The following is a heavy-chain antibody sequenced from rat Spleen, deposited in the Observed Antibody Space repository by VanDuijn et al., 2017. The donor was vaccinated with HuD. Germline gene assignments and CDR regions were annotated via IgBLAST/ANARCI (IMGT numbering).Heavy chain of an antibody. Sequence: EVQLVESGGGLVQPGRSLKLSCAASGFTFSDYGMAWVRQAPKKGLEWVAYISTGGGSTYYRDSVKGRFTISRDNTKSTLYLQMDSLRSEDTATYYCARLRYNPFDYWGQGVMVTVSS. V-gene: IGHV5S13*01. J-gene: IGHJ2*01. CDR1: GFTFSDYG. CDR2: ISTGGGST. D-gene: IGHD1-5*01. CDR3: ARLRYNPFDY.